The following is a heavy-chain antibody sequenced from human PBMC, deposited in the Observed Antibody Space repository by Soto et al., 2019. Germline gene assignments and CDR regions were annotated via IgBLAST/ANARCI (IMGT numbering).Heavy chain of an antibody. CDR2: INHSGST. CDR1: GGSLSGYY. D-gene: IGHD6-6*01. CDR3: AREYSSSSNYYDYGMDV. V-gene: IGHV4-34*01. J-gene: IGHJ6*02. Sequence: PSETLSLTCAVYGGSLSGYYWSWIRQPPGKGLEWIGEINHSGSTNYNPALKSRVTISVDTYKNQFSLKLSSVTAADTAVYYCAREYSSSSNYYDYGMDVWGQGTTVTVSS.